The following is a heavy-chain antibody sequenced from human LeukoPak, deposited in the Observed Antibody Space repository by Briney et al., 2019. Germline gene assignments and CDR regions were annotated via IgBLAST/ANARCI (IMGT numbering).Heavy chain of an antibody. CDR2: IRSKANSYAT. CDR1: GFTFSGSA. D-gene: IGHD3-10*01. Sequence: PGGSLRLSCAASGFTFSGSAMHWVRQASGKGLEWVGRIRSKANSYATAYAASVKGRFTISRDDSKNTAYLQMNSLRAEDTAVYYCARDQGGGRYYGEDYWGQGTLVTVSS. CDR3: ARDQGGGRYYGEDY. V-gene: IGHV3-73*01. J-gene: IGHJ4*02.